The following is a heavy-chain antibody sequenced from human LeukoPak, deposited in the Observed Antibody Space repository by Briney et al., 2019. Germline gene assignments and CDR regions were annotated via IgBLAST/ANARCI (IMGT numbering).Heavy chain of an antibody. CDR2: INPSGGST. CDR3: ARRVNSYFDY. J-gene: IGHJ4*02. CDR1: GYTFTGYY. Sequence: ASVKVSCKAPGYTFTGYYMHWVRQAPGQGLEWMGIINPSGGSTSYAQKFQGRVTMTRDMSTSTVYMELSSLRSEDTAVYYCARRVNSYFDYWGQGTLVTVSS. D-gene: IGHD2/OR15-2a*01. V-gene: IGHV1-46*01.